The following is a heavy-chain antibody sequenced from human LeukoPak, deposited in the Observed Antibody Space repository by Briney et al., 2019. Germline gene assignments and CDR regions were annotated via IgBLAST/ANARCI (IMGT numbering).Heavy chain of an antibody. CDR3: ASTYYYGRHDY. CDR1: GFTFSSYA. Sequence: GGSLRLSCEASGFTFSSYAMSWVRQAPGKGLEWVSSISDSGGNMYYADSVKGRFTISRDSSKNTLYLQMNSLRAADTAVYYCASTYYYGRHDYWGQGTLVTVSS. CDR2: ISDSGGNM. V-gene: IGHV3-23*01. D-gene: IGHD3-10*01. J-gene: IGHJ4*02.